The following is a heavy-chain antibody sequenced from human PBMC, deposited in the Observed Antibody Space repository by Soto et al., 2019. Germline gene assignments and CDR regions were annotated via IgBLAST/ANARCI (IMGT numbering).Heavy chain of an antibody. CDR2: INPNSGGT. CDR3: ARGLSYSSSWYVNYYYYGMDV. D-gene: IGHD6-13*01. J-gene: IGHJ6*02. V-gene: IGHV1-2*04. CDR1: GYTFTGYY. Sequence: ASVKVSCKASGYTFTGYYMHWVRQAPGQGLEWMGWINPNSGGTNYAQKFQGWVTMTRDTSISTAYMELSRLRSDDTAVYYCARGLSYSSSWYVNYYYYGMDVWGQGTTVTVSS.